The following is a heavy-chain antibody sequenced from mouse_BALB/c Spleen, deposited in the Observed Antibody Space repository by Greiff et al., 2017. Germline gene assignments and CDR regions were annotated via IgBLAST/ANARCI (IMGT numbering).Heavy chain of an antibody. D-gene: IGHD1-1*01. J-gene: IGHJ4*01. V-gene: IGHV5-17*02. CDR2: ISSGSSTI. Sequence: EVHLVESGGGLVQPGGSRKLSCAASGFTFSSFGMHWVRQAPEKGLEWVAYISSGSSTIYYADTVKGRFTISRDNPKNTLFLQMTSLRSEDTAMYYCARRGYGSSYGAMDYWGQGTSVTVSS. CDR3: ARRGYGSSYGAMDY. CDR1: GFTFSSFG.